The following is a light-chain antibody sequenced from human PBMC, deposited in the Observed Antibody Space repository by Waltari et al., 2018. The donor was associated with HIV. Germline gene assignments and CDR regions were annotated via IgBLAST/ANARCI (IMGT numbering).Light chain of an antibody. CDR3: MQATHWPPGWT. V-gene: IGKV2-30*02. CDR2: RVS. Sequence: DVVMTQSPLSLSVSLGQPASISCRSSESLVHSDGNTYLNWFLQRPGQSPRRLIYRVSNRDSGVPDRFGGSGSGSDFTLKITRIEAEDVGVYYCMQATHWPPGWTFGQGTKVEIK. CDR1: ESLVHSDGNTY. J-gene: IGKJ1*01.